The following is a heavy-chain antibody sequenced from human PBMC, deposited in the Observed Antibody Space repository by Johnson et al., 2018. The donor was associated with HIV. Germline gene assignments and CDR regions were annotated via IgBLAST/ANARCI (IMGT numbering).Heavy chain of an antibody. J-gene: IGHJ3*02. D-gene: IGHD5-24*01. CDR3: MSRRGSPGARDAFDI. Sequence: MMLVESGGGLVQPGGSLRLSCAVSGFTFSSYWMSWVRQAPGKGLEWVANIKQDGSEKYDVDSVKGRFTISRDNSKNTLYLQKNSLGAEDTAVYYCMSRRGSPGARDAFDIWGQGTMVTVSS. V-gene: IGHV3-7*01. CDR2: IKQDGSEK. CDR1: GFTFSSYW.